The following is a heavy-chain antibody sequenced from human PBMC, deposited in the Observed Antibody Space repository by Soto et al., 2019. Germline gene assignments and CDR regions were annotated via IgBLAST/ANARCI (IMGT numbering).Heavy chain of an antibody. CDR1: GFSLRTSGVG. Sequence: SGPTLVNATPPLTLTCTFSGFSLRTSGVGVGWIRQPPGEALEWLALIYWNDDKHCRPSLKSRLTITKDTSKNRVVLSVTNMDPVDTATYYCAHSARYYDFRSGYYALCGSWGRGCLATVSS. V-gene: IGHV2-5*01. D-gene: IGHD3-3*01. CDR2: IYWNDDK. J-gene: IGHJ5*02. CDR3: AHSARYYDFRSGYYALCGS.